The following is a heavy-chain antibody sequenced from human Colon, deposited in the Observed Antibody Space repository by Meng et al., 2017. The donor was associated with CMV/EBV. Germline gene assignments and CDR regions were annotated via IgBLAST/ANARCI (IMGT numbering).Heavy chain of an antibody. D-gene: IGHD5-12*01. CDR1: GFTFDRYT. V-gene: IGHV3-21*01. J-gene: IGHJ4*02. Sequence: GGSLRLSCAASGFTFDRYTMAWVRQAPGKGLEWVSSISSTGTFIHYADSVEGRFTIARDNAKTSLYLQMSSLRAEDTAVYYCAKMGPWIVATDWGQGTLVTVSS. CDR2: ISSTGTFI. CDR3: AKMGPWIVATD.